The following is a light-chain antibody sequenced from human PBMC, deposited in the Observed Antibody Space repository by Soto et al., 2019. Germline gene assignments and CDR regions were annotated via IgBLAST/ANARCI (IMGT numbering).Light chain of an antibody. Sequence: QSVLTQPASVSGSPGQSITISCTGTSSDVGSYNLVSWYQQHPGKAPKLMIYEGSKRPSGVSNRFSGSKSGNTASLTISGLQAEDEADYYCSSYAASNILLFGGGTKVTVL. V-gene: IGLV2-23*01. CDR3: SSYAASNILL. CDR1: SSDVGSYNL. CDR2: EGS. J-gene: IGLJ3*02.